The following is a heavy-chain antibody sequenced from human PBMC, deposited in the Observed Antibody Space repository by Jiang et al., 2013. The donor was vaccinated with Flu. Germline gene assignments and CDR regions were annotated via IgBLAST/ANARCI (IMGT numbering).Heavy chain of an antibody. D-gene: IGHD2/OR15-2a*01. V-gene: IGHV4-34*01. CDR1: GGSFSGYY. J-gene: IGHJ6*04. Sequence: GSGLVKPSETLSLTCAVYGGSFSGYYWSWIRQPPGKGLEWIGEINHSGSTNYNPSLKSRVTISVDTSKNQFSLKLSSVTAADTAVYYCASVLPPTPLNYYYYYGMDVWGKGTTVTVSS. CDR2: INHSGST. CDR3: ASVLPPTPLNYYYYYGMDV.